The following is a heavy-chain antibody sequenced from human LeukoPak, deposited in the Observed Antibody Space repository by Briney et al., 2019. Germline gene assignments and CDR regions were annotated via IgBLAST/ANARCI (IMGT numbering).Heavy chain of an antibody. Sequence: GGSLRLSCAASGFTFSSYGMHWVRQAPGKGLEWVAFIRYDGSNKYYADSVKGRFTISRDNSKNTLYLQMNSLRAEDTAVYYCAKDRKSGSKKVYYFDYWGQRTLVTVSS. V-gene: IGHV3-30*02. D-gene: IGHD1-26*01. J-gene: IGHJ4*02. CDR3: AKDRKSGSKKVYYFDY. CDR2: IRYDGSNK. CDR1: GFTFSSYG.